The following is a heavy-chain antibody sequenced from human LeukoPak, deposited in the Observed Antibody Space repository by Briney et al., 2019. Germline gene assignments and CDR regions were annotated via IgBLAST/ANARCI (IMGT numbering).Heavy chain of an antibody. D-gene: IGHD6-19*01. CDR1: GFTVSSNY. CDR3: ARAPQWLVAYFDY. Sequence: PGGSLRLSCAASGFTVSSNYLTWVRQAPGKGLEWVSSISSSSSYIYYADSLKGRFTISRDNAKNSLYLQMNSLSPEDTAVYYCARAPQWLVAYFDYWGQGTLVTVSS. J-gene: IGHJ4*02. V-gene: IGHV3-21*01. CDR2: ISSSSSYI.